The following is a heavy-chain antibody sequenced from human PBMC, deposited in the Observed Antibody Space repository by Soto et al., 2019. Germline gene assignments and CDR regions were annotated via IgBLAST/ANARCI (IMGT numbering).Heavy chain of an antibody. D-gene: IGHD2-15*01. CDR3: ARDRWSAEVGYMDV. CDR1: GFTFSSYG. V-gene: IGHV3-33*01. J-gene: IGHJ6*03. CDR2: IWYDGSNK. Sequence: QVQLVESGGGVVQPGRSLRLSCAASGFTFSSYGMHWVRQAPGKGLEWVAVIWYDGSNKYYADSVKGRFTISRDNSKNPLYLQMNSLRAEDTAVYYCARDRWSAEVGYMDVWGKGTTVTVSS.